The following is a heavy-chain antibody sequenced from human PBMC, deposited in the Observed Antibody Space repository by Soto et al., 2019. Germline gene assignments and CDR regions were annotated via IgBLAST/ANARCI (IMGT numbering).Heavy chain of an antibody. Sequence: SVKVSCKASGGTFSSYAISWVRQAPGQGLEWMGGIIPIFGTANYAQKFQGRVTITADESTSTAYMELSSLRSEDTAVYYCARVVVAALYYYYYYGMDVWGQGTTVTVSS. D-gene: IGHD2-15*01. CDR2: IIPIFGTA. CDR1: GGTFSSYA. J-gene: IGHJ6*02. V-gene: IGHV1-69*13. CDR3: ARVVVAALYYYYYYGMDV.